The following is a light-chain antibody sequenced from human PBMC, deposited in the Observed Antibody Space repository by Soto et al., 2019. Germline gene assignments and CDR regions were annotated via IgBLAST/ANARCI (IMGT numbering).Light chain of an antibody. V-gene: IGKV1-8*01. CDR2: AAS. Sequence: AILMTQSPSSLSASTGDRVTISCRASQGISSYLAWYQKKPGKAPKLLIYAASTLQSGVPSRFSGSGSGTDFTLTISCLQSEDFATYYCQQYYSYPRAFGQGTKVEIK. J-gene: IGKJ1*01. CDR3: QQYYSYPRA. CDR1: QGISSY.